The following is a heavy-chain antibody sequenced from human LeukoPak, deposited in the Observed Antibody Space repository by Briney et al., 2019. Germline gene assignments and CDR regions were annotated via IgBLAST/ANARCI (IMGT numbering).Heavy chain of an antibody. CDR2: ISSSSSYI. J-gene: IGHJ4*02. V-gene: IGHV3-21*01. CDR3: ARPKTRWQQSKY. CDR1: GFTFSSYS. Sequence: PGGSLRLSCAASGFTFSSYSMNWVRQAPGRGLEWVSSISSSSSYIYYADSVKGRFTISRDNAKNSLYLQMNSLRAEDTAVYYWARPKTRWQQSKYGGRGTRFTVS. D-gene: IGHD5-24*01.